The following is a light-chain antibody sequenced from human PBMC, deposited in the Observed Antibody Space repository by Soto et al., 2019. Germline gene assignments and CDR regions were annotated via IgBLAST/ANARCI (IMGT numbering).Light chain of an antibody. V-gene: IGKV1-33*01. CDR1: QDINDY. CDR3: QQYNTLPLT. Sequence: DIHMTQSPSPLSASVGDRVSITCQASQDINDYLHWSQQKPGKAPKVLIYDASNLETGVPSRFSGSGTGTDFTFTISSLQPEDIGTYYCQQYNTLPLTFGQGTKVEIK. J-gene: IGKJ1*01. CDR2: DAS.